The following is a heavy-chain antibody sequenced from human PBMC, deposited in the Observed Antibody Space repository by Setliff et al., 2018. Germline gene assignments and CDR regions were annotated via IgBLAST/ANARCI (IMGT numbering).Heavy chain of an antibody. CDR1: GDSMSGAS. D-gene: IGHD1-1*01. Sequence: PSETLSLTCSVSGDSMSGASIWSWIRQPPGRGLEFMGYVFPNGASKYDPSFKSRLTISVDTSKNQFSLKLTSVTAADTAFYFCAKGGTYRYFDFWGQGTLVTV. J-gene: IGHJ4*02. V-gene: IGHV4-59*03. CDR3: AKGGTYRYFDF. CDR2: VFPNGAS.